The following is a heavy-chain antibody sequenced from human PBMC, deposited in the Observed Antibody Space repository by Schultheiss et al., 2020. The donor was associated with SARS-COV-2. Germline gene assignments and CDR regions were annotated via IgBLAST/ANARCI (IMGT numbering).Heavy chain of an antibody. D-gene: IGHD5-18*01. CDR3: AKGITGYSYGYPYFYGMDV. CDR1: GFTFSSYA. J-gene: IGHJ6*02. V-gene: IGHV3-21*04. CDR2: ISSSSSYI. Sequence: GGSLRLSCAASGFTFSSYAMHWVRQAPGKGLEWVSSISSSSSYIYYADSVQGQFTISRDNSKNTLHLQMNNLRAEDTAVYYCAKGITGYSYGYPYFYGMDVWGQGTTVTVSS.